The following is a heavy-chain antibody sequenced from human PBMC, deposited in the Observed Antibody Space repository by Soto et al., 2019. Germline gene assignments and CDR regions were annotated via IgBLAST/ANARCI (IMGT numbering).Heavy chain of an antibody. Sequence: ASVKVSCKASGYTFTSYGISWVRQAPGQGLEWMGWISAYNGNTNYAQKLQGRVTMTTDTSTSTAYMELRSLRSDDTAVYYCARDQRWLQFVYYYYGMDVWGQGTTVTAP. D-gene: IGHD5-12*01. CDR1: GYTFTSYG. CDR2: ISAYNGNT. J-gene: IGHJ6*02. V-gene: IGHV1-18*04. CDR3: ARDQRWLQFVYYYYGMDV.